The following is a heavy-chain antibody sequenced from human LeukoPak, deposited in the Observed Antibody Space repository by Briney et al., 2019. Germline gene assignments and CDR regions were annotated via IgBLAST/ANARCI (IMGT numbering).Heavy chain of an antibody. CDR1: GFTFSSYA. CDR3: AKVDMPDNWYALFDD. V-gene: IGHV3-23*01. CDR2: VSGSGGST. J-gene: IGHJ4*02. Sequence: PGGSLRLSCAASGFTFSSYAMSWVRQAPGKGLEWVSAVSGSGGSTYYAASVKGRFTISRDNSKNSLFLQMNGLRVEDTAVYFCAKVDMPDNWYALFDDWGQGTLVTVSS. D-gene: IGHD1-1*01.